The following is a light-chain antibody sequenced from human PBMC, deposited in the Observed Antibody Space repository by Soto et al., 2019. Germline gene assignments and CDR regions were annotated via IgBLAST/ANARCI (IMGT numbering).Light chain of an antibody. Sequence: DIVLTQSPCTLSLSPGARATLSCRAIQSVDRYYLAWYQHKPGQAPRLLIYASSTQAAGLSDSFSGGGAGTDFSLTISRLEPQDFAVYYCHQYSLSPPCPFGPGTKVNI. CDR3: HQYSLSPPCP. J-gene: IGKJ3*01. CDR2: ASS. CDR1: QSVDRYY. V-gene: IGKV3-20*01.